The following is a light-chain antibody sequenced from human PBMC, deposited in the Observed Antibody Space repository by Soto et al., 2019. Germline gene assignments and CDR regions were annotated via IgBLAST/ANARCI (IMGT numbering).Light chain of an antibody. CDR2: GAS. CDR1: QSVSSN. J-gene: IGKJ2*01. CDR3: QQCNNWPRRT. V-gene: IGKV3-15*01. Sequence: EIVMTQSPATLSVSPGERATLSCRASQSVSSNLAWYQQKPGQAPRLLIYGASTRATGIPARFSGSGSGTEFTLTVSSLQSEDFAVYYCQQCNNWPRRTFGQFTKLEI.